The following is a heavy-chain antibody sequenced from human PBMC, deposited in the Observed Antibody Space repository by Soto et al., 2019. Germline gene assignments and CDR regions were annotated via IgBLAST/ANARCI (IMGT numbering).Heavy chain of an antibody. D-gene: IGHD3-10*01. CDR1: GFTFSSYA. J-gene: IGHJ6*03. CDR2: ISGSGGST. V-gene: IGHV3-23*01. Sequence: GGSLRLSCAASGFTFSSYAMSWVRQAPGKGLEWVSAISGSGGSTYYADSVKGRFTISRDNSKNTLYLQMNSLRAEDTAVYYCATYYYGSGSYSYYYYYMDVWGKGTTVTVSS. CDR3: ATYYYGSGSYSYYYYYMDV.